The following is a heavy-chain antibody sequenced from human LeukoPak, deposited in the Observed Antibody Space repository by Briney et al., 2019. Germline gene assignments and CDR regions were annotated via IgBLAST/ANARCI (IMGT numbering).Heavy chain of an antibody. J-gene: IGHJ4*02. CDR2: IDPNSGDT. CDR1: DYTFTAYY. Sequence: ASVKVSXKASDYTFTAYYIHWVRQAPGQGLEWMGRIDPNSGDTSYVQKFQGRVTMTRDTSISTAHMDLSGLISDDTAVYYCATSVAVAGSFDYWGQGTLVTVSS. V-gene: IGHV1-2*06. D-gene: IGHD6-19*01. CDR3: ATSVAVAGSFDY.